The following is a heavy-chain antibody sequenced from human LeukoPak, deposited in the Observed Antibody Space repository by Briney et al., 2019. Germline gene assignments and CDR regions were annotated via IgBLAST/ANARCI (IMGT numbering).Heavy chain of an antibody. D-gene: IGHD3-22*01. CDR1: GFTFSSYD. Sequence: GGSLRLSCAASGFTFSSYDMSWVRQAPGKGLEWVSAISGSGGSTYYADSVKGRFTISRDNSKNTLYLQMNSMRDEDTAVYYCAKDIPEVDDSSGYDAGYWGQGTLVTVSS. CDR3: AKDIPEVDDSSGYDAGY. CDR2: ISGSGGST. J-gene: IGHJ4*02. V-gene: IGHV3-23*01.